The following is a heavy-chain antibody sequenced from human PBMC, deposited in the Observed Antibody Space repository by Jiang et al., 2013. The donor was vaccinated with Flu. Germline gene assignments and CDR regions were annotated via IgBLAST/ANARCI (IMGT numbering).Heavy chain of an antibody. V-gene: IGHV3-33*01. Sequence: GGGVVQPGRSLRLSCAASGFTFSAYGMQWVRQAPGKGLEWVAAISSDGTETWYADSVKGQFTISRDNNKSTLYLQKSSLRADDTAVYYCARDGYPWGQGTLVTVSS. CDR3: ARDGYP. J-gene: IGHJ5*02. D-gene: IGHD6-13*01. CDR1: GFTFSAYG. CDR2: ISSDGTET.